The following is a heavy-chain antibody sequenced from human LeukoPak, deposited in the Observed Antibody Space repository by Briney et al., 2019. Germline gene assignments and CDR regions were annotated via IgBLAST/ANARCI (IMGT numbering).Heavy chain of an antibody. CDR3: ARDWAGYSYP. V-gene: IGHV4-4*08. D-gene: IGHD5-18*01. CDR2: FHNSGTS. Sequence: PSETLSLTCTVSDDSISDYYRGWIRQPPGKGLEWIGYFHNSGTSTYNPSLKSRVTISVDTSKNQFSLKLSSVTAADMAVYYCARDWAGYSYPWGQGTLVTVSS. CDR1: DDSISDYY. J-gene: IGHJ5*02.